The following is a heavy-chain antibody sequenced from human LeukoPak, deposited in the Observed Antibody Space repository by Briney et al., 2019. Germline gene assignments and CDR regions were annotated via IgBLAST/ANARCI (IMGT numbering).Heavy chain of an antibody. Sequence: GGSLRLSCAASGFTFSSHWMTWVRQAPGKGLEWVSVFYSGDSTSYADSVRGKFILSRDNSKTTLYLQMNSLRADDTAVYYCAKGGPTGSNYFDFWGQGTLVTVSS. CDR3: AKGGPTGSNYFDF. CDR2: FYSGDST. V-gene: IGHV3-66*01. D-gene: IGHD1-26*01. CDR1: GFTFSSHW. J-gene: IGHJ4*02.